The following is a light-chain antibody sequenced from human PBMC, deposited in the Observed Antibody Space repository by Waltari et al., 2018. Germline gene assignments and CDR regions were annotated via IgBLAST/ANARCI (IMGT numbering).Light chain of an antibody. Sequence: QFALPQPAHVSGSAGQSLTISCTGTCSACGGTHYVTCYQQHPGKAPKVMIYDVNNRPSGVSNRFSGSKSGNTASLTISGLQAEDEADYYCGSYTSSTTPYVFGTGTKVTVL. CDR2: DVN. V-gene: IGLV2-14*01. J-gene: IGLJ1*01. CDR3: GSYTSSTTPYV. CDR1: CSACGGTHY.